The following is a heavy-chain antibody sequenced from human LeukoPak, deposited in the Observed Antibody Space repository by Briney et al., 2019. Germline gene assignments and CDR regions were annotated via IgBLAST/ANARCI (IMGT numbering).Heavy chain of an antibody. CDR1: GFTFSNYA. Sequence: GGSLRLSCAASGFTFSNYAMSWVRQAPGKGLEWVSYISSSGSIIYYADSVKGRFTVSRDNAKNSLYLQMNSLRAEDTAVYYCARDIGYWGQGTLVTVSS. CDR3: ARDIGY. D-gene: IGHD3-16*02. CDR2: ISSSGSII. V-gene: IGHV3-11*04. J-gene: IGHJ4*02.